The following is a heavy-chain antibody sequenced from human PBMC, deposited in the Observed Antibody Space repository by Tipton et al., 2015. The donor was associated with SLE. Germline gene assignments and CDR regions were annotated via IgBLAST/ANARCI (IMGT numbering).Heavy chain of an antibody. CDR3: ARDPGTYYYGMDV. V-gene: IGHV1-18*01. D-gene: IGHD3-10*01. CDR2: ISPYNGNT. CDR1: GYTFTNYG. J-gene: IGHJ6*02. Sequence: QLVQSGAEVKKPGASVKVSCKASGYTFTNYGISWVRQAPGQGLEWMGWISPYNGNTDSAQNLQGRVTMTADTSTSTAYMELRSLRSDVTAVFYCARDPGTYYYGMDVWGQGTTVTVSS.